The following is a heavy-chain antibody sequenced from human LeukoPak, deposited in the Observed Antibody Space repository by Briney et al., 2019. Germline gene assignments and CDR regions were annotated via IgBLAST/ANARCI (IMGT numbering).Heavy chain of an antibody. J-gene: IGHJ3*02. CDR3: ASAIVVVPAGHDAFDI. CDR2: ISAYNGNT. CDR1: GYTFTSYG. V-gene: IGHV1-18*01. D-gene: IGHD2-2*01. Sequence: ASVKVSCKASGYTFTSYGISWVRQATGQGLDWMGWISAYNGNTNYAQKLQGRVTMTTDTSTSTAYMERRSLRSDDTAVYYCASAIVVVPAGHDAFDIWGQGTMVTVSS.